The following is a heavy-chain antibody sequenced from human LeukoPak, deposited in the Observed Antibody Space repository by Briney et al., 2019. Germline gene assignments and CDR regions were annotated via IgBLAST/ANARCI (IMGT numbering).Heavy chain of an antibody. CDR3: ARYISSAVYGMDV. V-gene: IGHV1-2*02. Sequence: ASVKVSCKASGYTFNGYYIHWVRQAPGQGLGWMGWIHPNNGGTSYAQKFQGRVTLTRDTSISTAYMEVTRLRSDDTAVYYCARYISSAVYGMDVWGQGTTVTVSS. CDR1: GYTFNGYY. CDR2: IHPNNGGT. D-gene: IGHD6-6*01. J-gene: IGHJ6*02.